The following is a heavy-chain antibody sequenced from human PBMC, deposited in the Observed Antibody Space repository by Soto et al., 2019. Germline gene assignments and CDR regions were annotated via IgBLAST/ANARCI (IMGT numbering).Heavy chain of an antibody. V-gene: IGHV4-34*01. D-gene: IGHD1-1*01. J-gene: IGHJ4*02. CDR2: INHSGST. Sequence: SETLSLTCAVYGGSFSGYYWTWIRQPPGTGLEWIGEINHSGSTNYNPSLKSRVTISVDTSKNQFSLTLSSVTAADTAVYYCARGPSTNYYLDRWGQGTLVTVSS. CDR3: ARGPSTNYYLDR. CDR1: GGSFSGYY.